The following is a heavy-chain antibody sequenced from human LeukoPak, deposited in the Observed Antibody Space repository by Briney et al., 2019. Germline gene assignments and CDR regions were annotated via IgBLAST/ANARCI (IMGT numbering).Heavy chain of an antibody. CDR3: ARGTVAMSHFDY. Sequence: SVKVSCKASGGTFSSYAISWVRQAPGQGLEWMGGIIPIFGTANYAQKFQGRVTITADKSTSTAYMELSSLRSGDTAVYYCARGTVAMSHFDYWGQGTPVTVSS. CDR2: IIPIFGTA. J-gene: IGHJ4*02. CDR1: GGTFSSYA. D-gene: IGHD6-19*01. V-gene: IGHV1-69*06.